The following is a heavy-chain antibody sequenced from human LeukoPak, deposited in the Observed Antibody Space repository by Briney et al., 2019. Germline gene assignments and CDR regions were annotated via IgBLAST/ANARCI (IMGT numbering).Heavy chain of an antibody. J-gene: IGHJ5*02. Sequence: PGGSLRLSCEASGFTLSNYWMYWVRQAPGKGLVWVSRIISDGSSNYADSVKGRFTISGDNAKNTLYLQMNSLRAEDTAVYYCVRGVYASGSSPWGQGTLVTVSS. CDR3: VRGVYASGSSP. CDR2: IISDGSS. V-gene: IGHV3-74*01. CDR1: GFTLSNYW. D-gene: IGHD3-10*01.